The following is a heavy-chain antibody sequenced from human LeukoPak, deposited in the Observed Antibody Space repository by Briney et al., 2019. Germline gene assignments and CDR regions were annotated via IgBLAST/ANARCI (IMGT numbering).Heavy chain of an antibody. J-gene: IGHJ4*02. CDR3: ARDPEYYDFWSGYYTYGPLDY. D-gene: IGHD3-3*01. CDR2: ISSSGSTI. V-gene: IGHV3-11*01. CDR1: GFTFSDYY. Sequence: PGGSLRLSCAASGFTFSDYYMSWLRQAPGKGLEWVSYISSSGSTIYYADSVKGRFTISRDNAKNSLYLQMNSLRAEDTAVYYCARDPEYYDFWSGYYTYGPLDYWGQGTLVTVSS.